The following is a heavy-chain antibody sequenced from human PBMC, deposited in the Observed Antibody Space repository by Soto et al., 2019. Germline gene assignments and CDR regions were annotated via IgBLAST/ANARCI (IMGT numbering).Heavy chain of an antibody. V-gene: IGHV4-59*11. Sequence: QVQLQESGPGLVKPSETLSLTCTVSGGSISNHYWSWIRQPPGKGLEWIGYIYYNGNTNYNPPLKGRVTMSVDTSKNQISLKFKSVTAADTAGYYWTGANWYSEYWGQGTLVTVSS. CDR2: IYYNGNT. J-gene: IGHJ4*02. CDR3: TGANWYSEY. CDR1: GGSISNHY. D-gene: IGHD7-27*01.